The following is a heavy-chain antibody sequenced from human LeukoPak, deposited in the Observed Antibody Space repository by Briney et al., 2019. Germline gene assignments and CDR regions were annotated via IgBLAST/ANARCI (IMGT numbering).Heavy chain of an antibody. CDR1: GYSISSGYY. J-gene: IGHJ4*02. CDR2: IYHSGST. Sequence: PSETLSLTCTVSGYSISSGYYWGWIRQPPGKGLEWIGSIYHSGSTYYNPSLKSRVTISVDTSKNQFSLKLSSVTAADTAVYYCARARHEFTYGYRPNELGHYFDYWGQGTLVTVSS. D-gene: IGHD5-24*01. CDR3: ARARHEFTYGYRPNELGHYFDY. V-gene: IGHV4-38-2*02.